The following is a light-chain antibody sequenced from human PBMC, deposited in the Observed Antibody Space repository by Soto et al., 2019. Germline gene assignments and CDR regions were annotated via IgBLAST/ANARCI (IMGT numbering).Light chain of an antibody. J-gene: IGKJ1*01. V-gene: IGKV3-20*01. CDR1: QNISRS. CDR2: DAS. CDR3: QHYGSSSWT. Sequence: EIVMTQSPVTLSLSPGERATLSCRASQNISRSLAWYQQKPGQGPSLLIYDASSRATGIPVRFSGSGSGTDFTLSISRLEPEDFAVYYCQHYGSSSWTFGQGTKVDIK.